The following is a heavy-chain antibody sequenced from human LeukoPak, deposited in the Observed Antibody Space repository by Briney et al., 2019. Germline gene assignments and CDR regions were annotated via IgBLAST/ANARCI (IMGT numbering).Heavy chain of an antibody. V-gene: IGHV3-30*03. CDR1: GVTFSSYG. CDR2: ISYDGSTK. CDR3: AGYHWNSGVVY. J-gene: IGHJ4*02. D-gene: IGHD1-7*01. Sequence: GGSLRLSCEVSGVTFSSYGMHWVRQAPGKGLEWVAVISYDGSTKYYGDSVKGRFSISRDNAKNSLYLQMNSLRAEDTAVYYCAGYHWNSGVVYWGQGTLVTVSS.